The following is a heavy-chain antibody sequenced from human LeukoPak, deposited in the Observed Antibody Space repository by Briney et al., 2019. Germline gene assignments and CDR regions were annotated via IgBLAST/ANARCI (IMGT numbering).Heavy chain of an antibody. V-gene: IGHV3-48*03. CDR3: ARLDYYGSGSYFDY. CDR2: ISSSGSTI. Sequence: GGSLRPSCAASGFTFSSYEMNWVRQAPGKGLEWVSYISSSGSTIYYADSVKGRFTISRDNARNSLYLQMNSLRAEDTAVYYCARLDYYGSGSYFDYWGQGTLVTVSS. J-gene: IGHJ4*02. CDR1: GFTFSSYE. D-gene: IGHD3-10*01.